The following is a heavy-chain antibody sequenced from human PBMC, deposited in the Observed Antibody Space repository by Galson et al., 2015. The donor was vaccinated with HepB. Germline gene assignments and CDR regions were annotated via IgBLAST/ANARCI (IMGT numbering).Heavy chain of an antibody. V-gene: IGHV3-23*01. Sequence: SLRLSCAASGFTFSSYAMSWVRQAPGKGLEWVSAISGSGGSTYYADSVKSRFTISRDNSKNTPYLQMNSLRAEDTAVYYCAKESSGWYYFDYWGQGTLVTVSS. D-gene: IGHD6-19*01. J-gene: IGHJ4*02. CDR1: GFTFSSYA. CDR3: AKESSGWYYFDY. CDR2: ISGSGGST.